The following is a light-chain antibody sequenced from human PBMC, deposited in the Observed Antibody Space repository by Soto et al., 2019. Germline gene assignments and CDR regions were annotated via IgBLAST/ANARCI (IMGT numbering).Light chain of an antibody. Sequence: SYELTQPPSVSVAPGQTATITCGGDKMQSKSVYWYQQKPGQAPVLVIYDDSGRPSGIPDRFSGSKSGNTASLTVSGLQPEDEAEYFCSSYSRSINYVFGTGTKATVL. V-gene: IGLV3-21*02. CDR2: DDS. CDR1: KMQSKS. CDR3: SSYSRSINYV. J-gene: IGLJ1*01.